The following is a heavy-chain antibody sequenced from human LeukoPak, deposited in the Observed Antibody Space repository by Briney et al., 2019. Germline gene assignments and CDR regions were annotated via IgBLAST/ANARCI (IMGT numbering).Heavy chain of an antibody. Sequence: GGSLRLSCAASGFTFNGYWMSWVRQAPGKGLEWVANIKEDGSAQYYVGSVKGRFTISRDNSKNTLYLQMNSLRAEDTAVYYCARWGPCSGGSCYLHYFDYWGQGTLVTVSS. CDR3: ARWGPCSGGSCYLHYFDY. V-gene: IGHV3-7*01. D-gene: IGHD2-15*01. J-gene: IGHJ4*02. CDR2: IKEDGSAQ. CDR1: GFTFNGYW.